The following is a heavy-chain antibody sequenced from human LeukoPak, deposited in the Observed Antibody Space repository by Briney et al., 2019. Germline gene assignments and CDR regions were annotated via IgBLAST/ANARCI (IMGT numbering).Heavy chain of an antibody. Sequence: SETLSLTCTVSGGSISSYYWSWIRQPPEKGLEWIGYIYYSRTTNYNPSLKSRVTMSVDTSKNQFSLKLSSVTAADTAVYYCARTSYIAAPGYFDYWGQGTLVTVSS. D-gene: IGHD6-13*01. V-gene: IGHV4-59*01. CDR2: IYYSRTT. CDR1: GGSISSYY. CDR3: ARTSYIAAPGYFDY. J-gene: IGHJ4*02.